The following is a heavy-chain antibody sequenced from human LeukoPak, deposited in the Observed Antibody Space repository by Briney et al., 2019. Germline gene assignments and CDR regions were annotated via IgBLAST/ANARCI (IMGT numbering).Heavy chain of an antibody. CDR3: ARDSLRLGELSFNWFDP. CDR2: ISYDGSNK. D-gene: IGHD3-16*02. J-gene: IGHJ5*02. Sequence: LSGGSLRLSCAASGFTFSSYGMHWVRQAPGKGLEWVSVISYDGSNKYYADSVKGRFTISRDNSKNTLYLQMNSLRAEDTAVYYCARDSLRLGELSFNWFDPWGQGTLVTVSS. CDR1: GFTFSSYG. V-gene: IGHV3-30*19.